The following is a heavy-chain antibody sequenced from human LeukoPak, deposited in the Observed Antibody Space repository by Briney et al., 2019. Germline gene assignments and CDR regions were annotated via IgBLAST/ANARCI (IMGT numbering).Heavy chain of an antibody. Sequence: ASVKVSCKASGYAFTGYYMHWVRQAPGQGLEWMGWINPNSGGTNYAQKFQGRVTMTRDTSISTAYMELSRLRSDDTAVYYCARKGDYDILTAWEYWGQGTLVTVSP. CDR1: GYAFTGYY. J-gene: IGHJ4*02. CDR3: ARKGDYDILTAWEY. D-gene: IGHD3-9*01. CDR2: INPNSGGT. V-gene: IGHV1-2*02.